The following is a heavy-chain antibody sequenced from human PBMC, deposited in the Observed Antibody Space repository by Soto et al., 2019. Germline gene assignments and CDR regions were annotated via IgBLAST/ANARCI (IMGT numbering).Heavy chain of an antibody. CDR2: IIPILGIA. J-gene: IGHJ6*02. CDR3: ARAVAGTTFYYYYGMDV. Sequence: QVQLVQSGAEVKKPGSSVKVSCKASGGTFSSYTISWVRQAPGQGLEWMGRIIPILGIANYAQKFQGRVTITADKSTSTAYMELSSLRSEDTAVYYCARAVAGTTFYYYYGMDVWGQGTKVTVSS. D-gene: IGHD6-19*01. V-gene: IGHV1-69*02. CDR1: GGTFSSYT.